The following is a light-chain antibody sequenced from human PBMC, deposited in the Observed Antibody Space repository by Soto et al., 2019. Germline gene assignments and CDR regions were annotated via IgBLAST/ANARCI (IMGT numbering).Light chain of an antibody. J-gene: IGLJ2*01. CDR1: NSNIRSNT. V-gene: IGLV1-44*01. Sequence: QSVLTQPPSASGTPGQRVYISCSGSNSNIRSNTVNWYQQVPGTAPKLLIFRSDQRPSGVPDRFSASKSGTSASLAISGLQPEDEADYYCAAGDDSLNGVVFGGGTKLTVL. CDR2: RSD. CDR3: AAGDDSLNGVV.